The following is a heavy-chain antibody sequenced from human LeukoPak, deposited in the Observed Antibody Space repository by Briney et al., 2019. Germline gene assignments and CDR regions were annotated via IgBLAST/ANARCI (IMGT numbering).Heavy chain of an antibody. J-gene: IGHJ3*02. Sequence: SETLSLTCAVYGGSFSGYYWSLIRQPPGKGLEWIGEINHSGSTNYNPSLKSRVTISVDTSKNQFSLKLSSVTAADTAVYYCARETRRITMIVVVITTGHDAFDIWGQGTMVTVSS. CDR2: INHSGST. D-gene: IGHD3-22*01. V-gene: IGHV4-34*01. CDR3: ARETRRITMIVVVITTGHDAFDI. CDR1: GGSFSGYY.